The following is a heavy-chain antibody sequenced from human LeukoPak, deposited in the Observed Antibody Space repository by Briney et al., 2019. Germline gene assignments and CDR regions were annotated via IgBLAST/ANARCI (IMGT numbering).Heavy chain of an antibody. Sequence: PGGSLRLSCAASGFTFSDYYMSWIRQAPGKGLEWVSYISSSGSTTYYADSVKGRFTISRDNAKNSLYLQMSSLRAEDTAVYYCARDRGHYYDSSGLRCAFDIWGQGTMVTVSS. D-gene: IGHD3-22*01. V-gene: IGHV3-11*04. CDR3: ARDRGHYYDSSGLRCAFDI. CDR2: ISSSGSTT. J-gene: IGHJ3*02. CDR1: GFTFSDYY.